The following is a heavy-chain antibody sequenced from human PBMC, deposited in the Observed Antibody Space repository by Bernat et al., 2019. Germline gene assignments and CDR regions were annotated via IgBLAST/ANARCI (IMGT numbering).Heavy chain of an antibody. J-gene: IGHJ2*01. D-gene: IGHD3-22*01. Sequence: QVQLQESGPGLVKPSETLSLTCTVSGGSISSDYWNWIRQPPGKGLEWIGYIYYSGSTYYNPSLQSRVTISVDTSKNKFSLSLSSVTAADTAVYYCARRAYDSSGYHYVWYFDLWGRGTLVTVSS. V-gene: IGHV4-59*08. CDR3: ARRAYDSSGYHYVWYFDL. CDR2: IYYSGST. CDR1: GGSISSDY.